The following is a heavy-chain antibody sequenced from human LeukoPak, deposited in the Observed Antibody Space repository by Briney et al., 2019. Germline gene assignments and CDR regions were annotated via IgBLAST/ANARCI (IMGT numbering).Heavy chain of an antibody. Sequence: SETLSLTCAVYGGSFSGYYWSWIRPPPGKGLEWIGEINHSGSTNYNPSLKSRVTISVDTSKNQFSLKLSSVTAADTAVYYCAREGSSSGIDYWGQGTLVTVSS. V-gene: IGHV4-34*01. J-gene: IGHJ4*02. CDR1: GGSFSGYY. CDR3: AREGSSSGIDY. CDR2: INHSGST. D-gene: IGHD6-6*01.